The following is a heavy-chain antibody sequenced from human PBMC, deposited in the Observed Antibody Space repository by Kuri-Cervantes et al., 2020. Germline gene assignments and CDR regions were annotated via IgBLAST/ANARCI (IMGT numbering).Heavy chain of an antibody. CDR1: GGSVSSGSYY. CDR3: ARYCSSSTCRTFDY. V-gene: IGHV4-61*01. D-gene: IGHD2-2*01. Sequence: SETLSLTCTVSGGSVSSGSYYWSWIRQPPGKGLEWIGYIYYSGSTNYNPSLKSRVTISVDTSKNQFSLKLSSVTAADTAVYYCARYCSSSTCRTFDYWGQGTLVTVSS. J-gene: IGHJ4*02. CDR2: IYYSGST.